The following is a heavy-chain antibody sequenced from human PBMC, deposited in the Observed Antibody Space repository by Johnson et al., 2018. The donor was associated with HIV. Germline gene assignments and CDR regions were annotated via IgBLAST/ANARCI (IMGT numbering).Heavy chain of an antibody. CDR3: ATLEYSSSPGGYGAFDI. V-gene: IGHV3-64*01. D-gene: IGHD6-6*01. CDR1: GFTFSSYA. CDR2: ISSNGGST. J-gene: IGHJ3*02. Sequence: VQLVESGGGVVQPGTSLRLSCAASGFTFSSYAMHWVRQAPGKGLEYVSAISSNGGSTYYANSVKGRFTISRDNSKNTLHLQMGSLRAEDMAVYYCATLEYSSSPGGYGAFDIWGQGTMVTVSS.